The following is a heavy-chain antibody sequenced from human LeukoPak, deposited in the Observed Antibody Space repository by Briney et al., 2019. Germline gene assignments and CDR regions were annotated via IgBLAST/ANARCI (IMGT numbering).Heavy chain of an antibody. D-gene: IGHD5-18*01. CDR3: TAMASSYFDY. CDR1: GFTVSSYS. J-gene: IGHJ4*02. V-gene: IGHV3-21*01. Sequence: SGGSLRLSCAASGFTVSSYSMNWVRQAPGKGLEWVSSISSSSSYIYYADSVKGRFTISRDNAKNSLYLQMNSLRAEDTAVYYCTAMASSYFDYWGQGTLVTVSS. CDR2: ISSSSSYI.